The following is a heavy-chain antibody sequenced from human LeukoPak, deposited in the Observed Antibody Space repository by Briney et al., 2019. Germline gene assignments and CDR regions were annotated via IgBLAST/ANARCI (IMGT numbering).Heavy chain of an antibody. V-gene: IGHV4-31*11. CDR2: IYYSGST. Sequence: SETLSLTCAVYGGSFSGYYWSWIRQHPGKGLEWIGYIYYSGSTYYNPSLKSRVTISVDTSKNQFSLKLSSVTAADTAVYYCARETVTDECYFDYWGQGTLVTVSS. CDR3: ARETVTDECYFDY. CDR1: GGSFSGYY. J-gene: IGHJ4*02. D-gene: IGHD4-17*01.